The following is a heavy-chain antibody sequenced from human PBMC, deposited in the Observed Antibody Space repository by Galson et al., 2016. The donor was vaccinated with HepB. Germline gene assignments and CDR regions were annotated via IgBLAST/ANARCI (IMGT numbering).Heavy chain of an antibody. Sequence: SQRLSCAASQFTFSSYEMHWVRQAPGKGLEWVSYIDRLGTTRYYEDSVKGRLTISRDSANNSRYLQLNSLTVEDTAVYYCARLPLGGSFHWSLDLWGRGTLVTVSS. J-gene: IGHJ2*01. CDR2: IDRLGTTR. V-gene: IGHV3-48*03. D-gene: IGHD2-15*01. CDR1: QFTFSSYE. CDR3: ARLPLGGSFHWSLDL.